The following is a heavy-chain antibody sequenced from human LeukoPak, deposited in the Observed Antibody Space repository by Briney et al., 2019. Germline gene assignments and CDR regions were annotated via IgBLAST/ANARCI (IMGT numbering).Heavy chain of an antibody. J-gene: IGHJ4*02. CDR1: GFMFDDHT. CDR3: AKARSSSWSYLES. CDR2: ISWEGSTT. V-gene: IGHV3-43*01. Sequence: TGGSLRLSCAASGFMFDDHTMHWVRQLPGKGLEWVSLISWEGSTTYYADSVKDRFTISRDTSKTSLFLQMNRLRTEDTALYYCAKARSSSWSYLESWGQGTLVTVSS. D-gene: IGHD6-13*01.